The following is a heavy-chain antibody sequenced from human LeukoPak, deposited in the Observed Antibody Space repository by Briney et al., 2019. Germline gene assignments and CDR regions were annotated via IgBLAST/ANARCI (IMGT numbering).Heavy chain of an antibody. Sequence: PGGSPRLSCVASGFIFTYSNLNWVRQAPGKGLEWVSSISRSGGSTYYADSVKGRFTISRDNAKNSLYLQMNSLRAEDTAVYFCVRGDRRDYWGQGTLVSVSS. CDR3: VRGDRRDY. CDR2: ISRSGGST. CDR1: GFIFTYSN. J-gene: IGHJ4*02. V-gene: IGHV3-21*01. D-gene: IGHD3-22*01.